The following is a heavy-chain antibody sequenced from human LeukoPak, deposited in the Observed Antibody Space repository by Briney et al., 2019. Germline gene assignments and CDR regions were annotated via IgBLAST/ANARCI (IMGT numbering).Heavy chain of an antibody. CDR1: GFTFSSYG. Sequence: GGSLRLSCAASGFTFSSYGMHWVRQAPGKGLEWVAVISYDGSNKYYADSVKGRFTISRDNSKNTLYLQMNSLRAEDTAVYYCAKAPWYYDSSGYYCDYWGQGTLVTVSS. D-gene: IGHD3-22*01. J-gene: IGHJ4*02. CDR2: ISYDGSNK. CDR3: AKAPWYYDSSGYYCDY. V-gene: IGHV3-30*18.